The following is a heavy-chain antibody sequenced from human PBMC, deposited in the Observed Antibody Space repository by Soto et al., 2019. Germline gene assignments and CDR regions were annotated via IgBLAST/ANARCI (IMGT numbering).Heavy chain of an antibody. V-gene: IGHV1-2*02. J-gene: IGHJ4*02. CDR3: ASLTTPRDWVQ. CDR1: GYSFTGYY. CDR2: INPNSGGT. Sequence: XSVKVSCKASGYSFTGYYVHWVRQAPGQGLEWMGWINPNSGGTNYAQKFQGRVTMTRDTSISTAYMELSRLRSDDTAVYYCASLTTPRDWVQWGQRTLVTVSS. D-gene: IGHD3-22*01.